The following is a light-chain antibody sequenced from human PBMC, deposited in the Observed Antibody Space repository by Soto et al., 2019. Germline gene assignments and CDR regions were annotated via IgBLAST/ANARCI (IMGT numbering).Light chain of an antibody. CDR1: QSISNW. J-gene: IGKJ1*01. CDR2: EAS. CDR3: QQYKSYPWT. V-gene: IGKV1-5*03. Sequence: DIQMTQSPSTLSASVGDRVTITCRASQSISNWLAWYQQKPRKAPKVLIYEASSLESGVPSRFSGSGSGTEFTLTISSLQPDDFATYYCQQYKSYPWTFGQGTKVEIK.